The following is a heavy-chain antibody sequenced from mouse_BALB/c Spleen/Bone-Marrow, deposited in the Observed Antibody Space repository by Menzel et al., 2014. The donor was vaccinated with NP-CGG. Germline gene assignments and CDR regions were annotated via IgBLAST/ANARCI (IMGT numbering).Heavy chain of an antibody. Sequence: EVQGVESGGGLVQPGGSLKLSCAASGFTFSSYTMSWVRQTPEKRLEWVAYISNGGGSTYYPDTVKGRFTISRDNAKNTLYLQMSSLKSEDTAMYYCARRYDYGYGPFAYWGQGTLVTVSA. J-gene: IGHJ3*01. CDR1: GFTFSSYT. CDR3: ARRYDYGYGPFAY. V-gene: IGHV5-12-2*01. D-gene: IGHD1-2*01. CDR2: ISNGGGST.